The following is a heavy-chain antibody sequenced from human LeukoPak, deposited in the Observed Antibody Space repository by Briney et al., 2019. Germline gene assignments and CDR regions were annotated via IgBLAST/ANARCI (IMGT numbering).Heavy chain of an antibody. Sequence: SETLSLTCTVSGGSISSSSYYWGWIRQPPGKGLEWIGYIYYTGSTNYNPSLKSRVTISVDTSKNQFSLKLSSVTAADTAVYYCARLGPYYYGSGKNWGQGTLVTVSS. D-gene: IGHD3-10*01. J-gene: IGHJ4*02. CDR1: GGSISSSSYY. CDR3: ARLGPYYYGSGKN. V-gene: IGHV4-39*01. CDR2: IYYTGST.